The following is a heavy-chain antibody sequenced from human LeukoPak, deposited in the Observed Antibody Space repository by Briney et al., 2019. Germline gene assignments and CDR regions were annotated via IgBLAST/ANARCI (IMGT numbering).Heavy chain of an antibody. Sequence: GESLKSSCKGSGYSFTSYWIGWVRQMPGKGLEWMGIIYPGDSDTRYSPSFQGQVTISADKSISTAYLQWSSLKASDTAMYYCASFGSYYYDSSAPGDYWGQGTLVTVSS. J-gene: IGHJ4*02. V-gene: IGHV5-51*01. CDR1: GYSFTSYW. D-gene: IGHD3-22*01. CDR3: ASFGSYYYDSSAPGDY. CDR2: IYPGDSDT.